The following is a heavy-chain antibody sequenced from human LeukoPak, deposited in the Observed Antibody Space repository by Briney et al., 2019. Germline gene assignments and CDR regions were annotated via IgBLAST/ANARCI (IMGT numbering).Heavy chain of an antibody. J-gene: IGHJ5*02. CDR2: INSNSKTI. CDR1: GFTFSDYA. D-gene: IGHD6-19*01. CDR3: TRDVGDTSGWGHWFVP. Sequence: PGGSLRLSCAASGFTFSDYAMNWVRQAPGKGLEWVSFINSNSKTIYYADSVKGRFTISRDNAKKSLYLEMSSLRAEDTAVYYCTRDVGDTSGWGHWFVPWGQGTLVTVSS. V-gene: IGHV3-48*01.